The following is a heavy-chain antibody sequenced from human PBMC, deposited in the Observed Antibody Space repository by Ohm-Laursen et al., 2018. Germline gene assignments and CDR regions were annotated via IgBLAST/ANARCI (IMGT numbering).Heavy chain of an antibody. CDR2: IYYSGST. CDR1: GGSISSYY. D-gene: IGHD4-11*01. J-gene: IGHJ4*02. V-gene: IGHV4-59*01. Sequence: SETLSLTCPVSGGSISSYYWSWIRQPPGKGLEWIGYIYYSGSTNYNPSLKSRVTISVDTSKNQFSLKLSSVTAADTAVYYCARDKDYTFDYWGQGTLVTVSS. CDR3: ARDKDYTFDY.